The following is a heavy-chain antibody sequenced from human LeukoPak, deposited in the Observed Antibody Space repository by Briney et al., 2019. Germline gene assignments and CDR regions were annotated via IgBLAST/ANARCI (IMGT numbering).Heavy chain of an antibody. D-gene: IGHD6-19*01. Sequence: GGSLRLSCAASGFTVSSNYMSWVRQAPGKGLEWVSVIYSGGSTYYADSVKGRFTISRDNSKNTLYLQMNSLRAEDTAVYYCARESMSVSSGWYDYWGQGTLVTVSS. CDR1: GFTVSSNY. CDR2: IYSGGST. J-gene: IGHJ4*02. CDR3: ARESMSVSSGWYDY. V-gene: IGHV3-53*01.